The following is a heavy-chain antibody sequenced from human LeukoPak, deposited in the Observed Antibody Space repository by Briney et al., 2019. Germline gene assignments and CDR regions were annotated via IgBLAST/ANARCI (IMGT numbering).Heavy chain of an antibody. CDR3: ARGEYYGSGSYYNVDH. V-gene: IGHV1-8*01. CDR2: MNPNSGNT. J-gene: IGHJ5*02. Sequence: GASVKVSCKASGYTFTSYDINWVRQATGQGLEWMGWMNPNSGNTGYAQKFQGRVTMTRNTSISTAYMELSSLRSEDTAVYYCARGEYYGSGSYYNVDHWGQGTLVTVSS. D-gene: IGHD3-10*01. CDR1: GYTFTSYD.